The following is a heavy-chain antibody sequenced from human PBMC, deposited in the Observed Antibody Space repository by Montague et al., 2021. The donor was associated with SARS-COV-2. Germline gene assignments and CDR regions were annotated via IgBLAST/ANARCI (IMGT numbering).Heavy chain of an antibody. CDR2: TYYRSKWYN. CDR3: ARGADRYYFYGMDV. J-gene: IGHJ6*02. D-gene: IGHD6-19*01. V-gene: IGHV6-1*01. Sequence: CAISEDSVSSTRAAWNWIRQSPSRGLEWLGRTYYRSKWYNEYAVSVNSRITINPDTSKNQFSLQVNSVTPEDTAVYYCARGADRYYFYGMDVWGQGTTVTVSS. CDR1: EDSVSSTRAA.